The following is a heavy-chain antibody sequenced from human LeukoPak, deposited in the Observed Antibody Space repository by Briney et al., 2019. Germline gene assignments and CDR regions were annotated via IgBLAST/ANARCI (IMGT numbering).Heavy chain of an antibody. Sequence: KLSETLSLTCTVSGGSISSSSYYWGWIRQPPGKGLEWIGSIYYRGSTYYNPSLKSRVTISADTSKNQFSLKLSSVTAADTAVYYCARRGQSVYFDYWGQGTLVTVSS. V-gene: IGHV4-39*01. J-gene: IGHJ4*02. CDR3: ARRGQSVYFDY. CDR2: IYYRGST. CDR1: GGSISSSSYY.